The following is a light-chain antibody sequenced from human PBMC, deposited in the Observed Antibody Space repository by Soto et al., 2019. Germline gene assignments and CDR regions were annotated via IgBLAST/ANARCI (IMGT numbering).Light chain of an antibody. Sequence: EIVLTQSPGTLSLSPEERATLSCRASQSVRGSYLAWYQHKPGQAPRLLIYGASGRATGIPDRFSGSGSGTDFTLTISRLEPEDFAVYYCHQYGTSPLTFGQGTRLEIK. CDR1: QSVRGSY. J-gene: IGKJ5*01. V-gene: IGKV3-20*01. CDR2: GAS. CDR3: HQYGTSPLT.